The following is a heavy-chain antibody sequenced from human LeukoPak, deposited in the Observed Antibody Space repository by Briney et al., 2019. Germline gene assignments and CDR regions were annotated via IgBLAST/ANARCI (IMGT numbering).Heavy chain of an antibody. V-gene: IGHV5-51*01. Sequence: GGSLRLSCKGSGYSFTSYWIGWVRQMPGKGLEWMGIIYPGDSDTRYSPSFQGQVTISADKSISTAYLQWSSLKASDTAMYYCARHLSYGGSYYSDYWGQGTLVTVSS. D-gene: IGHD1-26*01. CDR3: ARHLSYGGSYYSDY. CDR1: GYSFTSYW. J-gene: IGHJ4*02. CDR2: IYPGDSDT.